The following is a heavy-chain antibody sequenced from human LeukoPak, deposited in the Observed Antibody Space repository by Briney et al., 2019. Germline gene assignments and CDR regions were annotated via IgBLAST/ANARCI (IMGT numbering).Heavy chain of an antibody. CDR2: ISGSGGST. J-gene: IGHJ6*02. CDR3: ARDLGYCSGGSCYYYYGMDV. CDR1: GFTFSSYA. Sequence: QTGGSLRLSCAASGFTFSSYAMSWVRQAPGKGLEWVSAISGSGGSTYYADSVKGRFTISRDNSKSTLYLQMNSLRAEDTAVYYCARDLGYCSGGSCYYYYGMDVWGQGTTVTVSS. V-gene: IGHV3-23*01. D-gene: IGHD2-15*01.